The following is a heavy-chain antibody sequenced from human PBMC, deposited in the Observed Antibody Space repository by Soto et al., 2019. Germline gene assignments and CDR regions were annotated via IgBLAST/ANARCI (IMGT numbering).Heavy chain of an antibody. CDR1: GYIFTSHY. Sequence: ASVKVSCKASGYIFTSHYIHWVRQAPGQGLQWMGLINPSGAKTGYAEKFQGRVTLTRDTTTSTVYLELNSLRSEDTAVYYCARGSRNTWYAVDYWGQGTLVTVSS. CDR3: ARGSRNTWYAVDY. V-gene: IGHV1-46*01. D-gene: IGHD6-13*01. CDR2: INPSGAKT. J-gene: IGHJ4*02.